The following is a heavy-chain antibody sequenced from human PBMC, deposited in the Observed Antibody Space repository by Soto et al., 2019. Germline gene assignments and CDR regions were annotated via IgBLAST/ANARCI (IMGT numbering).Heavy chain of an antibody. CDR2: IYHSGST. CDR3: ARDCGGGSCYFAFDI. V-gene: IGHV4-30-2*01. Sequence: SETLSLTCAVSGGSISSGGYSWSWIRQPPGKGLEWIGYIYHSGSTYYNPSLKSRVTISVDRSKNQFSLKLSSVTAADTAVYYCARDCGGGSCYFAFDIWGQGTMVTVSS. CDR1: GGSISSGGYS. J-gene: IGHJ3*02. D-gene: IGHD2-15*01.